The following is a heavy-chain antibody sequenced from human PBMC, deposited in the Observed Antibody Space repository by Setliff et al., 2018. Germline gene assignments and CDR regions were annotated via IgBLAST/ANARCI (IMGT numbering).Heavy chain of an antibody. CDR2: VYYSGLT. D-gene: IGHD3-16*01. V-gene: IGHV4-59*01. CDR3: TRGDTSTFWD. Sequence: SETLSLTCTVSGGSISTYYWSWIRQPPGKGLEFIGYVYYSGLTNYDPSLKSRVTMSVDSSKNQFSLKLNSVTAADTAVYYCTRGDTSTFWDWGEGTLVTVSS. J-gene: IGHJ4*02. CDR1: GGSISTYY.